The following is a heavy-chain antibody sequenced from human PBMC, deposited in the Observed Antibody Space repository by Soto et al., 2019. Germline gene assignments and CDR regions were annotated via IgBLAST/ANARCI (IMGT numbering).Heavy chain of an antibody. D-gene: IGHD3-22*01. CDR2: ISGTGGST. J-gene: IGHJ4*02. CDR3: SKEMTSGYYLFDY. Sequence: GGSLRLSCAASGLTLSSYAMSWVRQAPGKGLEWVSTISGTGGSTYYPDSVKGRFTISRDNSKNTVYLQMNSLRAEDAAVYYCSKEMTSGYYLFDYLGQGTLVTVS. V-gene: IGHV3-23*01. CDR1: GLTLSSYA.